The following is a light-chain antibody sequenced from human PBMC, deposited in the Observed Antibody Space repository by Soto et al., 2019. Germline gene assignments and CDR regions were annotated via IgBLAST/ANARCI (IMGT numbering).Light chain of an antibody. V-gene: IGLV3-1*01. CDR3: QAWDSSTGLV. CDR2: QDS. CDR1: KLGDKY. J-gene: IGLJ1*01. Sequence: SYELTQPPSVSVSPGQTASITCSGDKLGDKYACWYQQKPGQSPVLVIYQDSKRPSGIPERFSGSNSGNTATLTISGTQAMDEADYYCQAWDSSTGLVFGTGTK.